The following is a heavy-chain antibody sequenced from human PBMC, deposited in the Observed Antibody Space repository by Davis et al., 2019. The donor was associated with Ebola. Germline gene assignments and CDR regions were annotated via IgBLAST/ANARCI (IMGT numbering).Heavy chain of an antibody. D-gene: IGHD3-10*01. CDR2: ISQSGST. V-gene: IGHV4-34*01. CDR3: ARGYYGSGSRNY. Sequence: MPSETLSLTCAVYGGSFSGYYWSWVRQPPGKGLEWIGEISQSGSTNYNPSLKSRVTISIDKSKNQFSLKLSSVTAADTAVYYCARGYYGSGSRNYWGQGTLVTVSS. J-gene: IGHJ4*02. CDR1: GGSFSGYY.